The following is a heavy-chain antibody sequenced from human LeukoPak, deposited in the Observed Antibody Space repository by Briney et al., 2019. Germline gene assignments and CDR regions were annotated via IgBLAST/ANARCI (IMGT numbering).Heavy chain of an antibody. CDR1: GGSISSGGYS. CDR3: ARGRDSYGSGTYYFEY. V-gene: IGHV4-30-2*01. CDR2: IFHTGST. Sequence: SETLSLTCVVSGGSISSGGYSWSWIRQPPGKGLEWTGYIFHTGSTFYNPSLKSRITISGDRSKNQFSLKLSSVTAADTAVYYCARGRDSYGSGTYYFEYWGQGTLVTVSS. J-gene: IGHJ4*02. D-gene: IGHD3-10*01.